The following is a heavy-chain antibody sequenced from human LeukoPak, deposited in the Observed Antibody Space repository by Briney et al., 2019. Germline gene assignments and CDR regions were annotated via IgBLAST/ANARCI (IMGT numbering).Heavy chain of an antibody. Sequence: GGSLRLSCAASGFTFNTHAMSWVRQAPGEGLEWVSGINGNGASTYYSDSVKGRFTISRDNSKNTLYLQMSSLRAEDTAVYYCAKDQGYSYYYLDYWGQGTLVTVSS. CDR1: GFTFNTHA. CDR3: AKDQGYSYYYLDY. CDR2: INGNGAST. J-gene: IGHJ4*02. V-gene: IGHV3-23*01. D-gene: IGHD5-18*01.